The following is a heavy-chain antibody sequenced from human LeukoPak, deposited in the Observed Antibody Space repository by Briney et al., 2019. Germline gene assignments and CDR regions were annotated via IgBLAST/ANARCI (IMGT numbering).Heavy chain of an antibody. V-gene: IGHV3-48*04. Sequence: GGSLRLSCAASGFTFSDYSMHWVRQAPGKGLEWVSYISSSGSTIYYADSVKGRFTISRDNAKNSLYLQMNSLRAEDTAVYYCVRDSGITMVRGVIGYWGQGTLVTVSS. D-gene: IGHD3-10*01. J-gene: IGHJ4*02. CDR1: GFTFSDYS. CDR3: VRDSGITMVRGVIGY. CDR2: ISSSGSTI.